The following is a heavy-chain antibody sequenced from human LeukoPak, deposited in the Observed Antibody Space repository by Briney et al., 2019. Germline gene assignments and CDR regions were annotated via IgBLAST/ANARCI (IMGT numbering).Heavy chain of an antibody. CDR3: ARGWYTDRDFDY. CDR1: GGSIDITTYY. CDR2: VYYTGGT. J-gene: IGHJ4*02. D-gene: IGHD1-14*01. Sequence: PLEALSLTCTVSGGSIDITTYYWGWIRQPPGKGLDWIGSVYYTGGTYYNPSLMSRVTISIDTSKNQSSLKLSSVTAADTAVYYCARGWYTDRDFDYWGQGTLVTVSS. V-gene: IGHV4-39*01.